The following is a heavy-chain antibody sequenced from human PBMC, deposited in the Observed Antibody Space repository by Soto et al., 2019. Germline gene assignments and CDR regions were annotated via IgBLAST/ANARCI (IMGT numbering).Heavy chain of an antibody. V-gene: IGHV3-21*01. CDR3: ARTYYDFWSGYYTKVDAFDI. Sequence: GGSLRLSCAASGFTFSSYSMNWVRQAPGKGLEWVSSISSSSSYIYYADSVKGRFTISRDNAKNSLYLQMNSLRAEDTAVYYCARTYYDFWSGYYTKVDAFDIWGQGTMVTVSS. J-gene: IGHJ3*02. D-gene: IGHD3-3*01. CDR1: GFTFSSYS. CDR2: ISSSSSYI.